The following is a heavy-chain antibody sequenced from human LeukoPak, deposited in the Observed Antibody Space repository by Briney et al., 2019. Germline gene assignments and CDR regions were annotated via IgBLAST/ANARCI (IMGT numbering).Heavy chain of an antibody. D-gene: IGHD7-27*01. V-gene: IGHV4-34*01. CDR3: ARVVGTCYFDY. CDR1: GGSFSGYY. J-gene: IGHJ4*02. CDR2: INHSGST. Sequence: SETLSLTCAVYGGSFSGYYWSWIRQPPGKGLEWIGEINHSGSTNYNPSLKSRVTISVDTSKNQFSLKLSSVTAADTAVYYCARVVGTCYFDYWGQGTLVTVSS.